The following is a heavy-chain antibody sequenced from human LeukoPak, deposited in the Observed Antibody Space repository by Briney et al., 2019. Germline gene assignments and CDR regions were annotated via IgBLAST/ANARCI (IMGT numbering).Heavy chain of an antibody. J-gene: IGHJ4*02. CDR2: IRSKAYGGTT. D-gene: IGHD6-13*01. V-gene: IGHV3-49*04. CDR3: TRGYSSSWYGVYFDY. Sequence: SLRLSCTASGFTFGDYAMSWVRQAPGKGLEWVGFIRSKAYGGTTEYAASVKGRFTISRDDSKSIAYLQMNSLKTEDTAVYYCTRGYSSSWYGVYFDYWGQGTLVTVSS. CDR1: GFTFGDYA.